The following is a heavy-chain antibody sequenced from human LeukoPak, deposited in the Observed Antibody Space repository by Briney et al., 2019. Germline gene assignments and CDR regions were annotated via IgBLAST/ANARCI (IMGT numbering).Heavy chain of an antibody. J-gene: IGHJ4*02. Sequence: GGSLRLSCAASGFTFSSYSMNWVRQAPGKGLEWVSSISSSSSYIYYADSVKGRFTIFRDNAKNSLYLQMNSLRAEDTAVYYCARSVWGSGYYPYYFDYWGQGTLVTVSS. D-gene: IGHD3-3*01. CDR2: ISSSSSYI. CDR3: ARSVWGSGYYPYYFDY. V-gene: IGHV3-21*01. CDR1: GFTFSSYS.